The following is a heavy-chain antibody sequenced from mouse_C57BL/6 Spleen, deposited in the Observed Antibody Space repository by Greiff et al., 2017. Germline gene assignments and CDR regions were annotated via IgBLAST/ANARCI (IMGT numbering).Heavy chain of an antibody. D-gene: IGHD1-1*02. J-gene: IGHJ2*01. CDR3: ARGGNYGWDY. CDR1: GYTFTSYW. Sequence: QVQLQQPGAELVRPGSSVKLSCKASGYTFTSYWMHWVKQRPIQGLEWIGNIDPSDSETHYNQKFKDKATLTVDKSSSTAYMQLSSLTSEDSVVYYCARGGNYGWDYWGQGTTLTVSS. V-gene: IGHV1-52*01. CDR2: IDPSDSET.